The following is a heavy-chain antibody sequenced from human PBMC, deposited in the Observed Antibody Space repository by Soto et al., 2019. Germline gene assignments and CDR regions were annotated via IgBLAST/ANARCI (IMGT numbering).Heavy chain of an antibody. CDR3: ARSVGYYYVMDV. J-gene: IGHJ6*02. Sequence: QVQLVQSGAEVKKPGASVKVSCKASGYTFTSYAMHWVRQAPGQRLEWMGWINAGNGNTKYTQKFQGRVTITRDTAASTVYMELSSLRLEDTAVYYSARSVGYYYVMDVWGQGTTGTVSS. V-gene: IGHV1-3*01. CDR2: INAGNGNT. CDR1: GYTFTSYA.